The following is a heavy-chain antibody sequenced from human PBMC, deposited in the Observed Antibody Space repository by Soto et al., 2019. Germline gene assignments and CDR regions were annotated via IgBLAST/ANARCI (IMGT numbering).Heavy chain of an antibody. J-gene: IGHJ4*02. CDR2: ISGSGGYT. CDR1: GFTFSNYA. D-gene: IGHD4-17*01. V-gene: IGHV3-23*01. CDR3: AKSTSDYGGNAY. Sequence: EVQLLESGGVLVQPGGSLRLSCAASGFTFSNYALSWVRQAPGKGLEWVSAISGSGGYTYYADSVKGRFTISRDNVKNTLYVQMNSLRAEDTAVYYCAKSTSDYGGNAYWGQGTLVTVSS.